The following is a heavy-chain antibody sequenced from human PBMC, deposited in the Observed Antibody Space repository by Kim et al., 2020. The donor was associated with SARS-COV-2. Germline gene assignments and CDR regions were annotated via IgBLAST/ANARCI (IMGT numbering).Heavy chain of an antibody. J-gene: IGHJ6*01. CDR3: ARGRGSTMVRGAPFHYYY. V-gene: IGHV4-34*01. CDR1: GGSFSGYY. D-gene: IGHD3-10*01. Sequence: SETLSLTCAVYGGSFSGYYWSWIRQPPGKGLEWIGEIKHSGSTNYNPALKSRVTISVDTSKNQFSLKLSSVTAADTAVDYCARGRGSTMVRGAPFHYYY. CDR2: IKHSGST.